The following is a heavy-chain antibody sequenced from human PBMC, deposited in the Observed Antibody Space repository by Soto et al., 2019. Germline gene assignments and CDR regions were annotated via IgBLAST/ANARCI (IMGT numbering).Heavy chain of an antibody. CDR1: GFTFSSYA. V-gene: IGHV3-23*01. J-gene: IGHJ5*02. CDR3: AKDYYARTSLHVMTTPPNWFDP. CDR2: ISGSGGST. Sequence: GGSLRLSCAASGFTFSSYAMSWVRQAPGKGLEWVSAISGSGGSTYYADSVKGRFTISRDNSKNTLYLQMNSLRAEDTAVYYCAKDYYARTSLHVMTTPPNWFDPWGQGTLVTVSS. D-gene: IGHD3-10*01.